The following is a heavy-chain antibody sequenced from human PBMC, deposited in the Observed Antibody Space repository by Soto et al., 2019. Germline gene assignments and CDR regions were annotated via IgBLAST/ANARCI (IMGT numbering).Heavy chain of an antibody. Sequence: QVQLVESGGGVVQPGRSLRLSCAASGFTFSSYGMHWVRQAPGKGLEWVAVISYDGSNKYYADSVKGRFTISRDNSKNTLYLHMNSLRAEDTAVYYCAKDPGRHVTMIVVVTPEYYFDYWGQGTLVTVSS. D-gene: IGHD3-22*01. J-gene: IGHJ4*02. CDR3: AKDPGRHVTMIVVVTPEYYFDY. CDR1: GFTFSSYG. CDR2: ISYDGSNK. V-gene: IGHV3-30*18.